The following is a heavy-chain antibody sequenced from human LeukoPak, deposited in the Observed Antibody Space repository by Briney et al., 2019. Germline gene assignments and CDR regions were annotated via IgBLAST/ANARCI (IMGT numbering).Heavy chain of an antibody. CDR2: ISGSGGST. V-gene: IGHV3-23*01. CDR3: AKDRVWEFGELLAYFDY. D-gene: IGHD3-10*01. J-gene: IGHJ4*02. Sequence: GGSLRLSCAASGFTFSSYAMSWVRQAPGKGLEWVSAISGSGGSTYYADSVKGRFTISRDNSKNTLYLQMNSLRAEDTAVYYCAKDRVWEFGELLAYFDYWGQGTLVTVSS. CDR1: GFTFSSYA.